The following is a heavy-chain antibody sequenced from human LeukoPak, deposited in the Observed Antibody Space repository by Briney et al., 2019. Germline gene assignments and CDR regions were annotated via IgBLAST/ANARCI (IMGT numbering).Heavy chain of an antibody. Sequence: GGSLRLSCAGSAFTFDRFTIHWVRQTPGKGLECVSLVNRRGHTFYANFVKGGFTISRDNSKNTLYLQMNSLTTEDTAVYYCAKLPSGSYPPQGNYWVQGTLVTVSS. CDR2: VNRRGHT. D-gene: IGHD1-26*01. CDR3: AKLPSGSYPPQGNY. J-gene: IGHJ4*02. V-gene: IGHV3-43*01. CDR1: AFTFDRFT.